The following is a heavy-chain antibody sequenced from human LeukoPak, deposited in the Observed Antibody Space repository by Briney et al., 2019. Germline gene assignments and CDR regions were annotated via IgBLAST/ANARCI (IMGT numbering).Heavy chain of an antibody. CDR2: ISYDGSNK. CDR3: AKDAPRSSGWFFLDY. Sequence: GRSLRLSCAASGFTFSSYAMHWVRQAPGNGLEWVAVISYDGSNKYYADSVKGRFTISRDNSKSALFLQMNSLRAEDTAVYYCAKDAPRSSGWFFLDYWGQGTLVTVSS. D-gene: IGHD6-19*01. J-gene: IGHJ4*02. CDR1: GFTFSSYA. V-gene: IGHV3-30*04.